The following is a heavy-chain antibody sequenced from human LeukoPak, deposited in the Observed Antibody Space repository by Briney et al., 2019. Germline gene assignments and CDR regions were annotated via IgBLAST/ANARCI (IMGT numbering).Heavy chain of an antibody. V-gene: IGHV3-9*01. CDR2: ISWNSGSI. J-gene: IGHJ3*02. Sequence: GGSLRLSCAASGFTFYDYAMHWVRHAPGKGLEWVSGISWNSGSIGYADSVKGRFTISRDNAKNSLYLQMNSLRAEDTALYYCAKKAAAAYFGAFDIWGQGTMVTVSS. CDR1: GFTFYDYA. CDR3: AKKAAAAYFGAFDI. D-gene: IGHD6-13*01.